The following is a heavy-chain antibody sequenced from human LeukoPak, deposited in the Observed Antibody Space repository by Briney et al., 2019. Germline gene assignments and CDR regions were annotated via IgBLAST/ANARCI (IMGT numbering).Heavy chain of an antibody. Sequence: GGSLRLSCAASGFTFSSYSMNWVRQAPGKGLEWVSSISSSSSYIYYADSVKGRFTISRDNAKNSLFLQMNSLRDDDTAVYYCARIEWEGPHPTLNYWGQGTLVTVSS. CDR3: ARIEWEGPHPTLNY. CDR2: ISSSSSYI. CDR1: GFTFSSYS. D-gene: IGHD1-26*01. J-gene: IGHJ4*02. V-gene: IGHV3-21*01.